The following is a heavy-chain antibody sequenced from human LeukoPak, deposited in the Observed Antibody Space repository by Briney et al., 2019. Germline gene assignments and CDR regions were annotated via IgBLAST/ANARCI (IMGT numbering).Heavy chain of an antibody. D-gene: IGHD6-13*01. CDR1: GFTFTNYA. CDR2: ISGTVDST. J-gene: IGHJ4*02. CDR3: AKATYSSSWNLNFDF. Sequence: GGSLRLSCEASGFTFTNYALTWVRQAPGKGLEWVSSISGTVDSTYYADSVKGRFTISRDNSENTVFLHMNSLRAEDTAVYYCAKATYSSSWNLNFDFWGQGTLVTVSS. V-gene: IGHV3-23*01.